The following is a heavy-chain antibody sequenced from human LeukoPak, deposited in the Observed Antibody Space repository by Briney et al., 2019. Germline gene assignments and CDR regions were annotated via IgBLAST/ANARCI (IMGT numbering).Heavy chain of an antibody. V-gene: IGHV3-53*01. CDR2: IYSGGST. D-gene: IGHD3-3*01. CDR1: GFTVSSNY. Sequence: GGSLRLSCAASGFTVSSNYMSWVRKAPGKGLEWVSVIYSGGSTYYADSVKGRFTISRDNSKNTLYLQMNSLRAEDTAVYYCARDRYDFWSGTFDYWGQGTLVTVSS. CDR3: ARDRYDFWSGTFDY. J-gene: IGHJ4*02.